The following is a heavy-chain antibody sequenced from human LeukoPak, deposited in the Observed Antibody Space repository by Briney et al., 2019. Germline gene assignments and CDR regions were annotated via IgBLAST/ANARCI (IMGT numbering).Heavy chain of an antibody. D-gene: IGHD6-19*01. Sequence: PGESRKISCKGSGYSFTNYWIGWVRQMSGKGLEWMGIIYPGDSDTRYSPSFQGQVTISADKSIITAYLQWSSLKASDTAMYYCARTGYSSGWYGGFDIWGQGTLVTVPS. CDR2: IYPGDSDT. CDR1: GYSFTNYW. CDR3: ARTGYSSGWYGGFDI. J-gene: IGHJ3*02. V-gene: IGHV5-51*01.